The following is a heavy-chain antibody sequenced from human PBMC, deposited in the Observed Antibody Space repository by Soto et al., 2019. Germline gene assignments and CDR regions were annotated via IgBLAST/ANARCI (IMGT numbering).Heavy chain of an antibody. CDR1: GYMFTDYY. CDR3: ASVENGYNVMLSDY. D-gene: IGHD5-12*01. V-gene: IGHV1-2*02. Sequence: ASVKVSCKASGYMFTDYYMHWVRQAPGQGLEWMGWINPNGGDTKYAQKFQGRVTMTRDTSISTAYMDLSRLRSEDTAVYYCASVENGYNVMLSDYWGQGTLVTVSS. CDR2: INPNGGDT. J-gene: IGHJ4*02.